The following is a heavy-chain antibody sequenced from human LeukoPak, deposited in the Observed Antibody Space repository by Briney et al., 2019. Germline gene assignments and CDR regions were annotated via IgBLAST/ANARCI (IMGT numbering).Heavy chain of an antibody. CDR1: GFTFSAYS. D-gene: IGHD3-22*01. CDR2: ISSSNSHI. Sequence: PGGSLRLSCAASGFTFSAYSVNWVRQAPGKGLEWVSFISSSNSHIYHADSVKGRLIISRDNAKNSLFLQMNSLRAEDTAVYYCARGDYDSSGFFPNWGQGTLVTVSS. J-gene: IGHJ4*02. V-gene: IGHV3-21*01. CDR3: ARGDYDSSGFFPN.